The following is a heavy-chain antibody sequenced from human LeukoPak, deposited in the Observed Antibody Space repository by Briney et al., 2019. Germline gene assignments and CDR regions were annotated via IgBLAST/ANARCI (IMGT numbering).Heavy chain of an antibody. V-gene: IGHV5-51*01. Sequence: GESLKISCKGSGYNFVTYWIDWVRQMPGKSLEWMGIIYPGDSDTRYSPFFQGQVTISADKSISTAYLQWSSLKASDTAMYYCLITYGSGSIYDYWGQGTLVTVSS. CDR1: GYNFVTYW. CDR2: IYPGDSDT. J-gene: IGHJ4*02. D-gene: IGHD3-10*01. CDR3: LITYGSGSIYDY.